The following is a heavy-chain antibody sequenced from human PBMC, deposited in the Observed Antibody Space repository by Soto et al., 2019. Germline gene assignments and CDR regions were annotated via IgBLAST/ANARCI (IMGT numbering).Heavy chain of an antibody. CDR2: IYSGGST. Sequence: PGGSLRLSCAASGFTFSSYSMNWVRQAPGKGLEWVSVIYSGGSTYYADSVKGRFTISRDNSKNTLYLQMNSLRAEDTAVYYCAGIRLATNAFDIWGQGTMVTVSS. CDR1: GFTFSSYS. D-gene: IGHD5-12*01. J-gene: IGHJ3*02. V-gene: IGHV3-66*01. CDR3: AGIRLATNAFDI.